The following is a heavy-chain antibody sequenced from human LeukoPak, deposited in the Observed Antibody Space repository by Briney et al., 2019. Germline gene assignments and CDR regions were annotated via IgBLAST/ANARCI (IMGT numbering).Heavy chain of an antibody. CDR1: GFTFNSYA. V-gene: IGHV3-30-3*01. CDR2: ISYDGSNK. J-gene: IGHJ3*02. D-gene: IGHD2-2*01. Sequence: GRSLRLSCAASGFTFNSYAMHWVRQAPGKGLEWVAVISYDGSNKYYADSVKGRFTISRDNSKNTLYLQMNSLRAEDTAVYYCARDRLVRRFDAFDIWGQGTMVTVSS. CDR3: ARDRLVRRFDAFDI.